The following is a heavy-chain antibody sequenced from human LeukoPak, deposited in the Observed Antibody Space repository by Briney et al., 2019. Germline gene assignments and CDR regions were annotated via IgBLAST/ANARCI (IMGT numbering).Heavy chain of an antibody. CDR3: ARDGSLPDY. CDR1: GFTFSNYW. J-gene: IGHJ4*02. Sequence: GGSLRLSCAASGFTFSNYWMHWVRQAPGKGLVGVSRITSDGSSTNYADSVKGRFTISRDNAKNTLYLQMNSLRAEDTAVYYCARDGSLPDYWGQGTLVTVSS. CDR2: ITSDGSST. V-gene: IGHV3-74*01.